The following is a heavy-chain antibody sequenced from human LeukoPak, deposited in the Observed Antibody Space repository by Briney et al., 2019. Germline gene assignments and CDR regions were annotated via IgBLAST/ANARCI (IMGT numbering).Heavy chain of an antibody. J-gene: IGHJ6*03. D-gene: IGHD3-3*01. CDR3: ARGSRGFLGWSPYYYYMDV. CDR1: GGSISSYY. V-gene: IGHV4-4*07. Sequence: SETLSLTCTVSGGSISSYYWSWIRQPAGKGLEWIGRIYTSGSTNYNPSLKSRVTMSVDTSKNQFSLKLSSVTAADTAVYYCARGSRGFLGWSPYYYYMDVWGKGTTVTVSS. CDR2: IYTSGST.